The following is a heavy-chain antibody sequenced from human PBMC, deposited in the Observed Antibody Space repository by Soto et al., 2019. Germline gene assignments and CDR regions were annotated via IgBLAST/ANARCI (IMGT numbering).Heavy chain of an antibody. Sequence: SVKVSCKASGGTFSSYTISWVRQAPGQGLEWMGRIIPILGIANYAQKFQGRVTITADKSTSTAYMELSSLRSEDTAVYYCASFPHDYGDYAAHYWGQGTLVTVSS. CDR3: ASFPHDYGDYAAHY. D-gene: IGHD4-17*01. CDR2: IIPILGIA. CDR1: GGTFSSYT. V-gene: IGHV1-69*02. J-gene: IGHJ4*02.